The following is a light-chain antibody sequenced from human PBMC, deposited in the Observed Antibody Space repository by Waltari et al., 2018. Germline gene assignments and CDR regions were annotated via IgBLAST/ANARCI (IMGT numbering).Light chain of an antibody. CDR3: QQYGETPWT. CDR1: ESVPANY. V-gene: IGKV3-20*01. CDR2: GAS. Sequence: EIVLTQSPGTLSLSPGERATLPCRATESVPANYLAWYQQKPGQAPRLLISGASSRATGIPDRFSGRGSGTDFTLTIARLEPEDFALYYCQQYGETPWTFGQGTKVDLK. J-gene: IGKJ1*01.